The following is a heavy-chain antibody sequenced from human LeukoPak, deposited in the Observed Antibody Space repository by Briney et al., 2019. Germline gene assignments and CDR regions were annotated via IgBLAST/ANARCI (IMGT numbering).Heavy chain of an antibody. J-gene: IGHJ5*02. V-gene: IGHV2-70*11. CDR2: IDWDDDK. Sequence: SGPALVKPTQTLTLTCTFSGFSLSTSGMCVSWIRQPPGKALEWLARIDWDDDKYYSTSLKTRLTISKDTSKNQVVLTMTNMDPVDTATYYCARDRIAAAGTVWFDPWGQGTLVTVSS. CDR1: GFSLSTSGMC. D-gene: IGHD6-13*01. CDR3: ARDRIAAAGTVWFDP.